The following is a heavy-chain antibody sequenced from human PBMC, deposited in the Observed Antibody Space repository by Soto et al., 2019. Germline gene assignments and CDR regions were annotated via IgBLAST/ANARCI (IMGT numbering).Heavy chain of an antibody. CDR3: ARDYHAYYYDSSGQRDAFDI. D-gene: IGHD3-22*01. V-gene: IGHV4-31*03. Sequence: PSETLSLTCTVSGGSISSGGYYWSWIRQHPGKGLEWIGYIYYSGSTYYNPSLKSRVTISVDTSKNQFSLKLSSVTAADTAVYYCARDYHAYYYDSSGQRDAFDIWGQGTMVTVSS. CDR1: GGSISSGGYY. J-gene: IGHJ3*02. CDR2: IYYSGST.